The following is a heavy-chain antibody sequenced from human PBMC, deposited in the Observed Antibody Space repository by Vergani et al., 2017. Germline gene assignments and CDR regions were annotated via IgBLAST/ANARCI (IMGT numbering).Heavy chain of an antibody. Sequence: QVQLVQSGAEVKKPGSSVKVSCKSSGGTFSNHVLAWVRQAPGQGLEWMGGILPLFGTPTYAQRFQGRVTITADESTTTAYMELTSLTSEYSAIYYCARDGGSGVEVPAAIRSYYYYMDVWGEGTTVTVSS. D-gene: IGHD2-2*01. CDR1: GGTFSNHV. V-gene: IGHV1-69*01. CDR2: ILPLFGTP. J-gene: IGHJ6*03. CDR3: ARDGGSGVEVPAAIRSYYYYMDV.